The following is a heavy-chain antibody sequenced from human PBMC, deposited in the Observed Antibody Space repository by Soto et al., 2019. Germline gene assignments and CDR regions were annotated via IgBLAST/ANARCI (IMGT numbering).Heavy chain of an antibody. CDR1: GYTFTGYY. CDR3: ARDGDGASDAFDI. J-gene: IGHJ3*02. Sequence: ASVKVSCKASGYTFTGYYMHWVRQAPGQGLEGMGWINPNRGGTNYAQKFQGWVTMTRDTSIRTAYMELSRLRSDDTAVYYCARDGDGASDAFDIWGQGTMVTVSS. CDR2: INPNRGGT. V-gene: IGHV1-2*04. D-gene: IGHD3-10*01.